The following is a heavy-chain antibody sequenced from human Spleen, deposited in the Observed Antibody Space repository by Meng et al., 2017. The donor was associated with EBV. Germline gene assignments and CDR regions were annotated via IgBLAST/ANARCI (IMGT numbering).Heavy chain of an antibody. V-gene: IGHV4-34*02. D-gene: IGHD4-23*01. CDR1: IGSFSDNY. J-gene: IGHJ4*02. CDR2: INHSGST. Sequence: QWQLQQCGPGLLMPSETLSLTCAVYIGSFSDNYWSWIRQPPGKGLEWIGEINHSGSTNYNPSLKSRITISIDTSRNQFSLRLSSVTAADTAIYYCARGVRWLRSNFDYWGQGTLVTVSS. CDR3: ARGVRWLRSNFDY.